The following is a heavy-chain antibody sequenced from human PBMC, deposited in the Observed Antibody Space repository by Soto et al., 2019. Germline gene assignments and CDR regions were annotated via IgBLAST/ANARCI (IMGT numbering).Heavy chain of an antibody. CDR2: MSPDGRNE. J-gene: IGHJ6*02. CDR3: AKDLYYYDTSGLSLGYYYYGMDV. CDR1: EFTFSRYG. V-gene: IGHV3-30*18. D-gene: IGHD3-22*01. Sequence: PGGSLRLSCAASEFTFSRYGMHWVRQTQGKGLEWVAVMSPDGRNEHYADSVKGRFTISRDNTKNTLYLQMNSLRAEDTSVYYCAKDLYYYDTSGLSLGYYYYGMDVWGQGTTVTVSS.